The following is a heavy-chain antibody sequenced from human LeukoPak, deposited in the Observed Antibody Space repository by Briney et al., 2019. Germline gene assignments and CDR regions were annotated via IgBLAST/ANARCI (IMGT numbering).Heavy chain of an antibody. CDR2: ISSTSSTI. J-gene: IGHJ4*02. CDR1: GFTFSNYS. Sequence: PGGFLRLSCAASGFTFSNYSMNWVRQAPGKGLEWVSYISSTSSTIYYADSVKGRFTISRDNANNSLCLQMNSLRDEDTAVYYCARTRLNDYWGQGTLVTVSS. CDR3: ARTRLNDY. V-gene: IGHV3-48*02.